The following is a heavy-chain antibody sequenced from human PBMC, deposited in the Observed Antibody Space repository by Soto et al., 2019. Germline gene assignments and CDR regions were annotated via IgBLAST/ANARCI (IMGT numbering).Heavy chain of an antibody. Sequence: ASVKVSCKVSGYTLTELSMHWVRQAPGKGLEWMGGFDPEDGETIYAQKFQGRVTMTEDTSTDTAYMELSSLRSEDTAVYYCATYKGSSSGFDYWGQGTLVTVSS. D-gene: IGHD6-6*01. CDR1: GYTLTELS. CDR2: FDPEDGET. J-gene: IGHJ4*02. CDR3: ATYKGSSSGFDY. V-gene: IGHV1-24*01.